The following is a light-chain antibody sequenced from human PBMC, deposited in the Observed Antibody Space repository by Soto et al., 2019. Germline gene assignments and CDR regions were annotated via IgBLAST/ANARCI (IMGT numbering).Light chain of an antibody. Sequence: QSALTQPPSVSGAPGQRVTISCTGSSSSVGAIYDVHWYQQLPGTAPKLLIYGNTNRPSGVPDRFSGSKSGTSALLAITGLQAEDEADYYCQSYDSGLSGVFGTGTKVTVL. J-gene: IGLJ1*01. CDR2: GNT. CDR3: QSYDSGLSGV. CDR1: SSSVGAIYD. V-gene: IGLV1-40*01.